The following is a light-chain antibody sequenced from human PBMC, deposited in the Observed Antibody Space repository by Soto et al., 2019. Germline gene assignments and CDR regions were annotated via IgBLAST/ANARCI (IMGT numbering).Light chain of an antibody. CDR3: CSYAGSSTLV. CDR1: SSDVGSYNL. V-gene: IGLV2-23*02. J-gene: IGLJ3*02. Sequence: QSALTQPASVSGSPGQSITISCTGTSSDVGSYNLVSWYQQHPGKAPKLMIYEVSKRPSGVSNRFSGAKSGNTASLTISGLQAEDEADYYCCSYAGSSTLVFRGGTKLTVL. CDR2: EVS.